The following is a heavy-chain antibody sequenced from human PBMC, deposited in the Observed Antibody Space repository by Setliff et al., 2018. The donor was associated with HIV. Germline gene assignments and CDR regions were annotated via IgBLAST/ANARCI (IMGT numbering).Heavy chain of an antibody. D-gene: IGHD6-19*01. CDR3: ARNPEMAALNYFYYYMDV. Sequence: SVKVSCKASGFTFTSSAVQWVRQARGQRLEWIGWIVVGSGNTNYAQKFQERVTITRDISTSTAYMELSSLRSEDTAVYYCARNPEMAALNYFYYYMDVWGKGTTVTVSS. J-gene: IGHJ6*03. CDR2: IVVGSGNT. V-gene: IGHV1-58*01. CDR1: GFTFTSSA.